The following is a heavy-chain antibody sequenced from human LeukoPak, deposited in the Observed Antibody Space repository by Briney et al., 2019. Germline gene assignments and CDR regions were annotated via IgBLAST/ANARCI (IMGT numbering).Heavy chain of an antibody. J-gene: IGHJ4*02. V-gene: IGHV1-2*02. Sequence: ASVKVSFKASGYTFTGHYVHWVRQAPGQGLEWMGWINPNTGDTNYAKKFQGRVTMTRDTSISTAYMELSSLGSDDTAVYYCARNPGLRIGTTNDYWGQGTLVTVSS. CDR1: GYTFTGHY. D-gene: IGHD2-2*01. CDR3: ARNPGLRIGTTNDY. CDR2: INPNTGDT.